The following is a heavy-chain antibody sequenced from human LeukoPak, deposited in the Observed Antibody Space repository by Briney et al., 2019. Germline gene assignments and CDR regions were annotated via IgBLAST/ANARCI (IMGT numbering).Heavy chain of an antibody. V-gene: IGHV4-59*12. CDR2: IYYRGTT. D-gene: IGHD2-21*01. CDR1: GGSISSYY. Sequence: PSETLSLTCTVSGGSISSYYWSWIRQPPGRVLEWIGYIYYRGTTSYNPSLKSRVTTSLDTSKREFSLKLSSVTAADTAVYYCARNTLYFMDVWGQGTTVTVSS. CDR3: ARNTLYFMDV. J-gene: IGHJ6*02.